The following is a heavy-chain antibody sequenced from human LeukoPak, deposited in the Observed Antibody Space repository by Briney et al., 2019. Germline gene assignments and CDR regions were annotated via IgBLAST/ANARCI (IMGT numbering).Heavy chain of an antibody. CDR1: GFTFSNYG. CDR3: AKADCGSTSCHPDY. J-gene: IGHJ4*02. CDR2: IAYDEINT. D-gene: IGHD2-2*01. V-gene: IGHV3-30*18. Sequence: QPGGSLRLSCAASGFTFSNYGMHWVRQPPGKGLEWVAVIAYDEINTNHAHSVKGRFTVYRDNSKKTLFLQMNSLRAEDPAVSYCAKADCGSTSCHPDYWGQGTLVTVSS.